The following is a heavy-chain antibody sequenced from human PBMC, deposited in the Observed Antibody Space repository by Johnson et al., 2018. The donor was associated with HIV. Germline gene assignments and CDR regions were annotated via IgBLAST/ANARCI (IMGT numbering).Heavy chain of an antibody. CDR3: ASKAAGTMHAFDI. Sequence: MQLVESGGGLVQPGGSLRLSCAASGFALSNYWMNWVRQAPGKGLEWVANIKKDGSEKYYVASVKGRFTISRDNSKNTLYLQMNSLRAEDTAVYYCASKAAGTMHAFDIWGQGTMVTVSS. CDR1: GFALSNYW. J-gene: IGHJ3*02. D-gene: IGHD6-13*01. CDR2: IKKDGSEK. V-gene: IGHV3-7*01.